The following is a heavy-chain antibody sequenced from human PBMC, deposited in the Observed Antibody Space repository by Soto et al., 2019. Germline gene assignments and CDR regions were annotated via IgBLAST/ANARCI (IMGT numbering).Heavy chain of an antibody. CDR2: IKSKTDGGTT. CDR3: TTSQLPTVTTPGGTFDY. V-gene: IGHV3-15*07. CDR1: GFTFGNAW. J-gene: IGHJ4*02. Sequence: GGSLRLSCAASGFTFGNAWMNWVRQAPGKGLEWVGRIKSKTDGGTTDYAAPVKGRFTISRDDSKNTLYLQMNSLKTEDTAVYYCTTSQLPTVTTPGGTFDYWGQGTLVTVSS. D-gene: IGHD4-17*01.